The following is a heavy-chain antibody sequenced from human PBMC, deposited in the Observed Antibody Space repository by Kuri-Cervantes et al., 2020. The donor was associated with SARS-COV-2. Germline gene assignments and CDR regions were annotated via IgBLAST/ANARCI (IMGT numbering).Heavy chain of an antibody. CDR3: TTERGYCSSTSCYGVRWFDP. V-gene: IGHV3-15*01. Sequence: GGSRRLSCAASGFTFSSYSMNWVRQAPGKGLEWVGRIKSKTDGGTTDYAAPVKGRFTISRDDSKNTLYLQMNSLKTEDTAVYYCTTERGYCSSTSCYGVRWFDPWGQGTLVTVSS. J-gene: IGHJ5*02. D-gene: IGHD2-2*01. CDR1: GFTFSSYS. CDR2: IKSKTDGGTT.